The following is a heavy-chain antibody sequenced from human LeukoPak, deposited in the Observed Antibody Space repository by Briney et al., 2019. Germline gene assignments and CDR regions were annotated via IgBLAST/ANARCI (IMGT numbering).Heavy chain of an antibody. D-gene: IGHD3-10*01. CDR2: INHSGST. Sequence: SETLSLTCAVYGGSFSGYYWSWIRQPPGKGLEWIGEINHSGSTNYNPSLKSRVTISLDTSKNQFSLKLSSMPAADTAVYYCARGRKVTMVRGVRRWFDPWGQGTLVTVSS. J-gene: IGHJ5*02. CDR3: ARGRKVTMVRGVRRWFDP. V-gene: IGHV4-34*01. CDR1: GGSFSGYY.